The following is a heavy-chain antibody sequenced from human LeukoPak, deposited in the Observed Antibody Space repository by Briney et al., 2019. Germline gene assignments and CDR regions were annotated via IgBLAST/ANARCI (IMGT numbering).Heavy chain of an antibody. CDR3: ANLDYDILTGYYEKAFDI. D-gene: IGHD3-9*01. CDR2: IRYDGSNK. J-gene: IGHJ3*02. CDR1: GFTFSSYG. V-gene: IGHV3-30*02. Sequence: GGSLRLSCAASGFTFSSYGMHWVRQAPGKGLEWVAFIRYDGSNKYYADSVKGRFTISRDNSKNTLYLQMNSLRAEDTAVYYCANLDYDILTGYYEKAFDIWGQGTMVTVSS.